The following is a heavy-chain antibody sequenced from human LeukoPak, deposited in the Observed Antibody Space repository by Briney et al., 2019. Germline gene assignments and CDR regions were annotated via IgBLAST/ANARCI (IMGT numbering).Heavy chain of an antibody. CDR3: ARTVGGTVFDY. J-gene: IGHJ4*02. D-gene: IGHD1-26*01. CDR1: GGSFTSYY. V-gene: IGHV4-4*07. CDR2: IHTSGTT. Sequence: SETLSLTCSVSGGSFTSYYWSWIRQPAGKGLEWIGRIHTSGTTNYNPSVKGRVTMSVDTATNQFSLQLSSVTAADTAVYYCARTVGGTVFDYWGQGNLATVSS.